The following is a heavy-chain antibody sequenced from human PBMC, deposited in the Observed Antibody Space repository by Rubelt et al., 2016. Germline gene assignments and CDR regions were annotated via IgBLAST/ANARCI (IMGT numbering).Heavy chain of an antibody. V-gene: IGHV1-2*02. D-gene: IGHD3-22*01. CDR3: ARFAIGGHSSGYLFDY. CDR2: LNPNSGGT. CDR1: GYTFTGYY. Sequence: QVQLVQSGAEVKKPGASVKVSCKASGYTFTGYYMHWVRQAPGQGLEWMGWLNPNSGGTNYAQKFQGRVTMTRDTSINTAYMELSRLRSDDTAVYYCARFAIGGHSSGYLFDYWGQGTLVTVSS. J-gene: IGHJ4*02.